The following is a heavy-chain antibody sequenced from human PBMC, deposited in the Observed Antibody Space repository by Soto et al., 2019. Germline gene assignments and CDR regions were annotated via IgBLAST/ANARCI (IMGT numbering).Heavy chain of an antibody. CDR3: ATLKAPQDFYMGV. CDR1: GGSFSGYY. J-gene: IGHJ6*03. Sequence: SETLSLTCAVYGGSFSGYYWSWIRQPPGKGLEWIGEINHSGSTNYNPSLKSRVTISVDTSKNQFSLKLSSVTAADTAVYYCATLKAPQDFYMGVWGKGTTVTVSS. V-gene: IGHV4-34*01. CDR2: INHSGST.